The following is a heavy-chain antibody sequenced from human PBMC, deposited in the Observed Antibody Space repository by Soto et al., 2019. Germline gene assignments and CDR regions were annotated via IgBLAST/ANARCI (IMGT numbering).Heavy chain of an antibody. V-gene: IGHV1-46*01. D-gene: IGHD1-7*01. CDR2: VHPSRGTA. CDR3: ARPLIGNTVDL. J-gene: IGHJ3*01. CDR1: GYTFINYF. Sequence: QAQLLQSGAEMKKPGASVKVSCKASGYTFINYFIHWVRQAPGQGLEWIGIVHPSRGTADYAQKFKGRVTLTTDMSTRTVYMDLSNLRSEDTAVYYCARPLIGNTVDLWGHGTTVIVSS.